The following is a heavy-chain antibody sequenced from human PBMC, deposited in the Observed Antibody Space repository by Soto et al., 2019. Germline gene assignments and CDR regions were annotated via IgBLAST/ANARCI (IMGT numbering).Heavy chain of an antibody. V-gene: IGHV1-2*02. CDR2: INPDSGAT. CDR3: ARGDYGTGGYPFPYFAY. D-gene: IGHD2-8*02. J-gene: IGHJ4*02. CDR1: GYSFTGYY. Sequence: HEHLVQSGAEVKRPGASLKVSCTASGYSFTGYYIHWVRQAPGQGLEWMGWINPDSGATNYAQNFQGRVTLTSDTSISTASMDLTSLTSNDTAVYYCARGDYGTGGYPFPYFAYWGQGTLVIVSS.